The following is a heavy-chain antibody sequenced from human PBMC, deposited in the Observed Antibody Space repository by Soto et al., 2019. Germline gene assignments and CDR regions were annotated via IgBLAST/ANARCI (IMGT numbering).Heavy chain of an antibody. CDR1: GGSISSYY. D-gene: IGHD2-2*01. CDR2: IYYSGST. V-gene: IGHV4-59*08. CDR3: ARHLAPAARTIYYYYMDV. J-gene: IGHJ6*03. Sequence: SETLSLTCTVSGGSISSYYWSWIRQPPGKGLEWIGYIYYSGSTNYNPSLKSRVTISVDTSKNQFSLKLSSVTAADTAVYYCARHLAPAARTIYYYYMDVWGKGTTVTVSS.